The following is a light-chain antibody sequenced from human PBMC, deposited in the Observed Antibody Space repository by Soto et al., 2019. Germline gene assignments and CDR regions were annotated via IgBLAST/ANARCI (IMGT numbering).Light chain of an antibody. V-gene: IGKV3-15*01. Sequence: EVVMTQSLATLSVTQGERATLSCRASQSVTTNMAWYQQKPGQAPRLLIYGASTRATGIPARFSGSGSGTDFTLTISSLQSEDFAVYYCQQYNNWPPWTFGQGAKV. CDR1: QSVTTN. J-gene: IGKJ1*01. CDR3: QQYNNWPPWT. CDR2: GAS.